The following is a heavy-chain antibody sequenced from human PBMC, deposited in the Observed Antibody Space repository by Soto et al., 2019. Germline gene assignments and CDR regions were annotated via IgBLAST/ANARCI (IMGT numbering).Heavy chain of an antibody. CDR2: ISAYNGNT. J-gene: IGHJ6*02. V-gene: IGHV1-18*01. D-gene: IGHD5-12*01. CDR1: CYTFTSYG. CDR3: ARDRGSGYDSGGGMDV. Sequence: GASVNVSCKASCYTFTSYGISWVRQAPGQGLEWMGWISAYNGNTNYAQKLQGRVTMTTDTSTSTAYMELRSLRSDDTAVYYCARDRGSGYDSGGGMDVWGQGTTVTVSS.